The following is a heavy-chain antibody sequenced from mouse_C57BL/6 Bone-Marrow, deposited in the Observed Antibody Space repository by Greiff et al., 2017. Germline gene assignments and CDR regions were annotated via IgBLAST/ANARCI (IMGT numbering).Heavy chain of an antibody. J-gene: IGHJ2*01. CDR1: GYTFTNYW. CDR2: IYPGGGYT. CDR3: ARRGTADYFDY. Sequence: QVQLQQSGAELVRPGTSVKMSCKASGYTFTNYWIGWAKQRPGHGLEWIGAIYPGGGYTNYNAKFKGQATLTADKSSSTAYMQFSSLTSEDSAINYGARRGTADYFDYWGQGTTLTVSS. D-gene: IGHD1-2*01. V-gene: IGHV1-63*01.